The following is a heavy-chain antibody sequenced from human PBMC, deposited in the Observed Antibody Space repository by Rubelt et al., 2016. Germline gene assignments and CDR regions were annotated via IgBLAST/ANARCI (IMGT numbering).Heavy chain of an antibody. J-gene: IGHJ4*02. CDR2: IIPILGIA. CDR1: S. Sequence: SMHWVRQAPGKGLEWMGRIIPILGIAIYAQKFQGRVTMTEDTSTDTAYMELSSLRSEDTAVYYCATGLFSAAPTPTLDYWGQGTLVTVSS. CDR3: ATGLFSAAPTPTLDY. D-gene: IGHD6-6*01. V-gene: IGHV1-24*01.